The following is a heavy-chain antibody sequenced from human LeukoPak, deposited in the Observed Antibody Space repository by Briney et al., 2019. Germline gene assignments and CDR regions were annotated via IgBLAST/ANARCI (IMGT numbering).Heavy chain of an antibody. Sequence: PSGTLSLTCAVSGGSISSSNWWSWVRQPPGKGLEWIGEIYHSGSTNYNPSLKSRVTISVDKSKNQFSLKLSSVTAADTAVYYCARELEVDDNYYYYMDVWGKGTTVTVSS. CDR2: IYHSGST. CDR3: ARELEVDDNYYYYMDV. D-gene: IGHD5-24*01. V-gene: IGHV4-4*02. CDR1: GGSISSSNW. J-gene: IGHJ6*03.